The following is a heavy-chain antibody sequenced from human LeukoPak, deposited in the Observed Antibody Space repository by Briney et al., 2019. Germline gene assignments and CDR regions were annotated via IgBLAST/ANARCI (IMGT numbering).Heavy chain of an antibody. CDR2: IYTSGST. V-gene: IGHV4-61*02. D-gene: IGHD5-24*01. CDR3: ARSGWLQFDYFDY. J-gene: IGHJ4*02. Sequence: SQTLSLTCTVSGGSISSGSYYWSWIRQPAGKGLEWIGRIYTSGSTNYNPSLKRRVTISVDMSKNQFSLKLSSVTAADTAVYYCARSGWLQFDYFDYWGQGILVTVSS. CDR1: GGSISSGSYY.